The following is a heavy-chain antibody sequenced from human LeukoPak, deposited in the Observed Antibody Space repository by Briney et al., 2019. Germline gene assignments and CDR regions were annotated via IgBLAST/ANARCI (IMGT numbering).Heavy chain of an antibody. CDR1: GGTFSSYA. CDR2: IIPVLGVT. V-gene: IGHV1-69*04. D-gene: IGHD6-13*01. CDR3: ARAYSSSSNYGLDV. Sequence: GASVKVSCKTSGGTFSSYAISWVRQAPGQGLEWMGRIIPVLGVTNYAQRFQGRVTITADKSTNTAYMELSSLRSEDTAVYYCARAYSSSSNYGLDVWGQGTTVTVSS. J-gene: IGHJ6*02.